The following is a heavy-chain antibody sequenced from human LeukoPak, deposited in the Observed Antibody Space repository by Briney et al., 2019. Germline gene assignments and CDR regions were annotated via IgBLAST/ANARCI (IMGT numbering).Heavy chain of an antibody. CDR1: GFTFSNYA. D-gene: IGHD2-2*01. CDR3: ARANIVVVPAPHDY. CDR2: LSGSGGST. Sequence: GGSLRLSCAASGFTFSNYAMSWVRQAPGKGLEWVSGLSGSGGSTYYADSVKGRFTISRDNSKNTLYLQMNSLRAEDTAVYYCARANIVVVPAPHDYWGQGTLVTVSS. J-gene: IGHJ4*02. V-gene: IGHV3-23*01.